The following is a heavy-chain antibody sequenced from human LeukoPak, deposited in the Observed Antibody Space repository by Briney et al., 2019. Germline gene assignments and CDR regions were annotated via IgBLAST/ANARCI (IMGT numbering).Heavy chain of an antibody. J-gene: IGHJ4*02. CDR2: IYYSGST. D-gene: IGHD2-2*01. CDR3: ARNHCSSTSCPIDY. Sequence: SETLSLTCTVSGGSISSYYWGWIRQPPGKGLEWIGSIYYSGSTYYNPSLKSRVTISVDTSKNQFSLKLSSVTAADTAVYYCARNHCSSTSCPIDYWGQGTLVTVSS. V-gene: IGHV4-39*01. CDR1: GGSISSYY.